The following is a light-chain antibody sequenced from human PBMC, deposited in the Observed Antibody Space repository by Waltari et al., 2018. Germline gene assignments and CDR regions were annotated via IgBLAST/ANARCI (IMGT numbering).Light chain of an antibody. V-gene: IGLV1-47*01. J-gene: IGLJ3*02. Sequence: QSVLTQPPSASGTPGQSVTISCSGGSTNIGTNYVYWYQQLPGGAPKLLISKTKHRPSGVPDRFSGSKSGTSASLAISGLRSEDEADYYCAAWDDSLYVALFGGGTKLTVL. CDR1: STNIGTNY. CDR2: KTK. CDR3: AAWDDSLYVAL.